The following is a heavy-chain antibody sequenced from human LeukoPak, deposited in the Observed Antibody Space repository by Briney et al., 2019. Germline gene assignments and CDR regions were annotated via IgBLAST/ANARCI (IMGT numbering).Heavy chain of an antibody. Sequence: ASVKVSCKASGYTFTYYYMHWVRQAPGQGPEWMGRINPKSGGTNYAQKFQGRVTMTTDTSMSTAYMELSRLTSDDTAVYYCARAGGRSWFDPWGQGTLVTVSS. CDR1: GYTFTYYY. J-gene: IGHJ5*02. V-gene: IGHV1-2*02. CDR3: ARAGGRSWFDP. CDR2: INPKSGGT.